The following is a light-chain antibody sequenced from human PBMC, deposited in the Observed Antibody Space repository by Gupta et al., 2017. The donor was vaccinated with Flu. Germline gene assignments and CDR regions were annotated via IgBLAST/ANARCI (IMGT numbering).Light chain of an antibody. CDR2: EAS. CDR3: QQYKTPLHT. Sequence: DIQMPQSPSTLSASVGDRVTITCRASQSIDTWLAWYQQRPGKAPKLLIYEASTLYSGVPSRFSGSASGTEFTLTISSLQPDDFVTYYCQQYKTPLHTFGQGTRVETK. V-gene: IGKV1-5*03. J-gene: IGKJ2*01. CDR1: QSIDTW.